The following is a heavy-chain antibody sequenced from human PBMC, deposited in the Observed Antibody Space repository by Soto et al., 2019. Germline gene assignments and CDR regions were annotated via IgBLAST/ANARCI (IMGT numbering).Heavy chain of an antibody. Sequence: GESLKISCKGSGYSFTSHWIGWVRQMPGKGLEWMGIIYPGDSDTRYSPSFQGQVTISADKSISTTYLQWSSLKASDTAMYYWARPPYYYDSSGYGGAFDIWGKGTMVTVPS. D-gene: IGHD3-22*01. CDR2: IYPGDSDT. CDR1: GYSFTSHW. J-gene: IGHJ3*02. CDR3: ARPPYYYDSSGYGGAFDI. V-gene: IGHV5-51*01.